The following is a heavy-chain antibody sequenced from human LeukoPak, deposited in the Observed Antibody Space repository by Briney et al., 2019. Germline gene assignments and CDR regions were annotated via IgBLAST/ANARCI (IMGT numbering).Heavy chain of an antibody. J-gene: IGHJ4*01. V-gene: IGHV3-23*01. CDR1: GLSLNNYA. CDR2: SSSSDDGK. CDR3: AKAPVTSCRGAFCYPFDY. Sequence: GGSLRLSCTASGLSLNNYAMSWVRQVPGKGLEWVSASSSSDDGKWYAESVRGRFTISGDTSKNTVYLQMNSLRVEDAGVYYCAKAPVTSCRGAFCYPFDYWGHGTLVTVSS. D-gene: IGHD2-21*01.